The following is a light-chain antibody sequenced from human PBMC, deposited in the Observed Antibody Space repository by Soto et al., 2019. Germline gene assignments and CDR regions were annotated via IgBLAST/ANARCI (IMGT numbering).Light chain of an antibody. Sequence: EIVLTQSPGTLSLSPGERATLSCRASQTVARNFVAWYQQKPGQTPRLLIHGASNRATGIPERISGSGSGTDFTLIISRLESADFAVYYCQQYATSPLTFGGGTKVEIK. CDR3: QQYATSPLT. V-gene: IGKV3-20*01. CDR1: QTVARNF. J-gene: IGKJ4*01. CDR2: GAS.